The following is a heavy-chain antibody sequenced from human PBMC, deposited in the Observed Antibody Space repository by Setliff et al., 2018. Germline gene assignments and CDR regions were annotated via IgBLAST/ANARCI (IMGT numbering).Heavy chain of an antibody. D-gene: IGHD3-10*01. J-gene: IGHJ4*02. CDR1: GYTLTELS. Sequence: GASVKVSCKVSGYTLTELSMHWVRQAPGKGLEWMGGFDPEDGETIYAQKFQGRVTMTEDTSTDTAYMELSSLRSEDTAVYYCAPLTRRYGSGSYPFDYWGQGTLVTVS. CDR3: APLTRRYGSGSYPFDY. V-gene: IGHV1-24*01. CDR2: FDPEDGET.